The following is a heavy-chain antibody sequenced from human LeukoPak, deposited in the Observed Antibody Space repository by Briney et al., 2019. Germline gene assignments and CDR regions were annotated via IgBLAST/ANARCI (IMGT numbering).Heavy chain of an antibody. Sequence: SGGSLRLSCAASGFSFISYGMHWVRQAPGRGLEWVGVISDGGRNKNYADSVKGRFTISRDNSKDTLYLQMNSQRDEDTAVYYCAKRPSDYGDYVTYFDYWGQGTLVTVSS. CDR2: ISDGGRNK. CDR3: AKRPSDYGDYVTYFDY. CDR1: GFSFISYG. V-gene: IGHV3-30*18. J-gene: IGHJ4*02. D-gene: IGHD4-17*01.